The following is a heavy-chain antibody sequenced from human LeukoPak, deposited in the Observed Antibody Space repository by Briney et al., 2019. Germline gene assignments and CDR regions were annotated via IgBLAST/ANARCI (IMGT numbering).Heavy chain of an antibody. J-gene: IGHJ4*02. V-gene: IGHV3-23*01. CDR1: GFTFSSYA. CDR3: AKFPPIVVVPAAIAVFDY. Sequence: GGSLRLSCAASGFTFSSYAMSWVRQAPGKGLEGVSAISGSGGSTYYADSVKGRFTLSRDNSKNTLYLKMNSLRAEDTAVYYCAKFPPIVVVPAAIAVFDYWGQGTLVTVSS. D-gene: IGHD2-2*01. CDR2: ISGSGGST.